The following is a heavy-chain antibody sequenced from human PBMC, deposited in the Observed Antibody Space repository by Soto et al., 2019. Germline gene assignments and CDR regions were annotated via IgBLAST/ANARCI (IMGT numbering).Heavy chain of an antibody. D-gene: IGHD3-22*01. J-gene: IGHJ4*02. V-gene: IGHV3-74*01. CDR1: GFNFGSGW. CDR2: IDSDGSSP. Sequence: EVQLVESGGGLVQPGRSLRLSCAASGFNFGSGWMHWVRQAPGKGLVWVAGIDSDGSSPTYADSVKGRFTISRDNAKNTPYLEMSSRTSNNTPLYYCSREALNYYDTNWGKETRFTFPS. CDR3: SREALNYYDTN.